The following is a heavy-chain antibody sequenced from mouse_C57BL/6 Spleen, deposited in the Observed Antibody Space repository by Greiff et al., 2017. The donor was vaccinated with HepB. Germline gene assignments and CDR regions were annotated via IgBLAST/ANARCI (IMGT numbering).Heavy chain of an antibody. CDR2: ISYSGST. Sequence: VQLKESGPGMVKPSQSLSLTCTVTGYSITSGYDWHWIRHFPGNKLEWMGYISYSGSTNYNPSLKSRISITHDTSKNHFFLKLNSVTTEDTATYYCARDGITGGFAYWGQGTLVTVSA. V-gene: IGHV3-1*01. CDR1: GYSITSGYD. CDR3: ARDGITGGFAY. J-gene: IGHJ3*01. D-gene: IGHD1-1*01.